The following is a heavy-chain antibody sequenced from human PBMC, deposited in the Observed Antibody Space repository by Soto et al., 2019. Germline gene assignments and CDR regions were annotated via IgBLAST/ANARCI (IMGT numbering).Heavy chain of an antibody. D-gene: IGHD6-13*01. CDR3: ARGGLSSWYYLSSSNFDY. V-gene: IGHV1-46*01. CDR1: GYTFTSYY. J-gene: IGHJ4*02. Sequence: ASVKVSCKASGYTFTSYYMHWVRQAPGQGLEWMGIINPSGGSTSYAQKFQGRVTMTRDTSTSTVYMELSSLRSEDTAVYYCARGGLSSWYYLSSSNFDYWGQGTLVTVSS. CDR2: INPSGGST.